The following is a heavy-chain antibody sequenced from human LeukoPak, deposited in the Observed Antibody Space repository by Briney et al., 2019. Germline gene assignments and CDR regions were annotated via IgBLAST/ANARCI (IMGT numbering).Heavy chain of an antibody. Sequence: PGGSLRLSCAASGFTFVSNAMGWVRQAPGKGLEWVSAISGSGDRTHYADSVKGRFTVSRDTSKSTLFLQMNSLRAEDTAVYYCAKLLRGVVVPYFDYWGQGTLVTVSS. J-gene: IGHJ4*02. CDR2: ISGSGDRT. D-gene: IGHD3-10*01. CDR3: AKLLRGVVVPYFDY. CDR1: GFTFVSNA. V-gene: IGHV3-23*01.